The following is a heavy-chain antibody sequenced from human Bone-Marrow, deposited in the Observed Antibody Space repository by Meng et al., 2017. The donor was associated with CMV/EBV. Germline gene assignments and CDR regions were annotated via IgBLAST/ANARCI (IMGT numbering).Heavy chain of an antibody. CDR2: IIPIFGTA. Sequence: SVKVSCKASGGTFSSYAISWVRQAPGQGLEWMGGIIPIFGTANYAQKFQGRVTITTDESTSTAYMELSRLRSDDAAVYYCARVSPTIFGVVIRRRGFDPWGQGTLVTVTS. CDR1: GGTFSSYA. J-gene: IGHJ5*02. CDR3: ARVSPTIFGVVIRRRGFDP. D-gene: IGHD3-3*01. V-gene: IGHV1-69*05.